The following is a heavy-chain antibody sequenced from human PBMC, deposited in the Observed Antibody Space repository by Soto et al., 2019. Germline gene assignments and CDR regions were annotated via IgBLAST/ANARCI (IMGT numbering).Heavy chain of an antibody. CDR2: INPNSGGT. Sequence: ASVKVSCKASGYTFTGYYMHWVRQAPGQGLEWMGWINPNSGGTNYAQKFQGWVTMTRDTSISAAYMELSRLRSDDTAVYYCARDDYGDSPLDYWGQGTLVTVSS. V-gene: IGHV1-2*04. J-gene: IGHJ4*02. CDR3: ARDDYGDSPLDY. CDR1: GYTFTGYY. D-gene: IGHD4-17*01.